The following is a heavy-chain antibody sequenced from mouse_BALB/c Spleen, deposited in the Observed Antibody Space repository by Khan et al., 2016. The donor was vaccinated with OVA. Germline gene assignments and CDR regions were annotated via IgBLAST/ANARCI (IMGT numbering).Heavy chain of an antibody. CDR3: ATGGTATALFGY. Sequence: MQLKQPGTELVKTGASVKLSCTASGFNIKDTYIHWVKQRPEQGLEWVGRIDPANGNTKYDPKFQGKATITADTSSNTAYLQLSSLTSEDTAVYSCATGGTATALFGYWGQGTLVTVSA. D-gene: IGHD1-2*01. CDR2: IDPANGNT. J-gene: IGHJ3*02. CDR1: GFNIKDTY. V-gene: IGHV14-3*02.